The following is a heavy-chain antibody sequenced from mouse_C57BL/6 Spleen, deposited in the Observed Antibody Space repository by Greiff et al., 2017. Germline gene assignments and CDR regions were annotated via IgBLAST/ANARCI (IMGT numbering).Heavy chain of an antibody. J-gene: IGHJ1*03. CDR3: ATFTTVVARYFDV. D-gene: IGHD1-1*01. CDR1: GYTFTSYW. CDR2: IHPSDSDT. Sequence: QVQLKQPGAELVKPGASVKVSCKASGYTFTSYWMHWVKQRPGQGLEWIGRIHPSDSDTNYNQKFKGKATLTVDKSSSTAYMQLSSLTSEDSAVYYCATFTTVVARYFDVWGTGTTVTVSS. V-gene: IGHV1-74*01.